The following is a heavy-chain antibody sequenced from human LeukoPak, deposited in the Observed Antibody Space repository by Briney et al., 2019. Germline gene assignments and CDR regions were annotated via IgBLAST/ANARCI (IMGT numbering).Heavy chain of an antibody. CDR1: GFTFSNFW. CDR2: ISSSSSYI. CDR3: ARSQSVVRDYYFDY. D-gene: IGHD4-23*01. J-gene: IGHJ4*02. V-gene: IGHV3-21*01. Sequence: PGGSLRLSCAASGFTFSNFWMHWVRQAPGKGLEWVSSISSSSSYIYYGDSVKGRFTISRDNAKNSLYLQMNSLRAEDTAVYYCARSQSVVRDYYFDYWGQGTLVTVSS.